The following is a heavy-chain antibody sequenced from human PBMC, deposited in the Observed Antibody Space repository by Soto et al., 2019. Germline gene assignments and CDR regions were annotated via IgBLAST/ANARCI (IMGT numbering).Heavy chain of an antibody. D-gene: IGHD6-13*01. Sequence: GGSLRLSCAASGFTVSSNYMSWVRQAPGKGLEWVSVIYSGGSTYYADSVKGRFTISRHNSKNTLYLQMNSLRAEDTVGYYAARDQAGDAFEIWGQGTMVTVSS. V-gene: IGHV3-53*04. CDR1: GFTVSSNY. CDR2: IYSGGST. CDR3: ARDQAGDAFEI. J-gene: IGHJ3*02.